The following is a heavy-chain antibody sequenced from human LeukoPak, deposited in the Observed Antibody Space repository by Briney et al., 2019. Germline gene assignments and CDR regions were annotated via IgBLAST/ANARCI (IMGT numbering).Heavy chain of an antibody. CDR3: AREGYYGSGSPPSLYFDY. J-gene: IGHJ4*02. CDR1: GFTFRNYV. V-gene: IGHV3-30-3*01. CDR2: TSSDLNVK. Sequence: GGSLRLSCAASGFTFRNYVIHWVRQAPGKGLEWVAVTSSDLNVKLYADSVKGRFTISRDNSRSTLYLQMNSLRPEDTAIYYCAREGYYGSGSPPSLYFDYWGQGTLVTVSS. D-gene: IGHD3-10*01.